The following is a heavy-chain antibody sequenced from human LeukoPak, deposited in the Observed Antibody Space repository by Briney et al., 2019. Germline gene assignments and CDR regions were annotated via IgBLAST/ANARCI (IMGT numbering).Heavy chain of an antibody. J-gene: IGHJ6*02. CDR1: GGSISSSSYY. D-gene: IGHD2-15*01. V-gene: IGHV4-39*06. CDR3: ARKLRPYCSGGSCYGHHGMDV. CDR2: IYYSGST. Sequence: SGTLSLTCTVSGGSISSSSYYWGWIRQPPGKGLEWIGSIYYSGSTYYNPSLKSRVTISVDTSKNQFTLKLSSVTAADTAVYYCARKLRPYCSGGSCYGHHGMDVWGQGTTVTVSS.